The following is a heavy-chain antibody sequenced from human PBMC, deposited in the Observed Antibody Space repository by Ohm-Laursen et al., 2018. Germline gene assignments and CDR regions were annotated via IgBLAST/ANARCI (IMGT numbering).Heavy chain of an antibody. CDR2: VSATGNT. D-gene: IGHD1-1*01. CDR1: GFAFTTYG. J-gene: IGHJ4*02. Sequence: ASVKVSCKAPGFAFTTYGISWVRQAPGQGLEWMGWVSATGNTDYSEDFQDRVTVTTDTSTNTANMELRSLRSDDTAVYYCATDRSTNEYWGQGTLVTVSS. V-gene: IGHV1-18*04. CDR3: ATDRSTNEY.